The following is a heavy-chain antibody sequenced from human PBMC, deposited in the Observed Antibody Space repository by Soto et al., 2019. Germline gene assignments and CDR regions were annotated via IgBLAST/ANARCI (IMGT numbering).Heavy chain of an antibody. J-gene: IGHJ6*04. CDR2: ISGSGGSP. V-gene: IGHV3-23*01. CDR1: GFTFSSYA. CDR3: AKDLSHYYGMEV. Sequence: WGSLRLSCAASGFTFSSYAMSWVRQAPGKGLEWGSAISGSGGSPYYADSVKGXFPISRDNSKSKLYLQMNSLRAEDTAVYYCAKDLSHYYGMEVWGKGTPVIVSS.